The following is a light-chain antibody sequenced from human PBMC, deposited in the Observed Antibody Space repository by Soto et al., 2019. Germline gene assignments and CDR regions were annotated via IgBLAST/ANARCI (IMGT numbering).Light chain of an antibody. V-gene: IGKV1-5*01. J-gene: IGKJ1*01. CDR3: QHHNSYSQT. CDR1: QSIRHY. Sequence: DIQMTQSPPTLSASVGDRVTITCRASQSIRHYLAWYQQMPGKAPKLLIYGASTLQSGFPSRFGGSGSGTEFTLTISSLQPDDFGTYFCQHHNSYSQTFGQGTKVEIK. CDR2: GAS.